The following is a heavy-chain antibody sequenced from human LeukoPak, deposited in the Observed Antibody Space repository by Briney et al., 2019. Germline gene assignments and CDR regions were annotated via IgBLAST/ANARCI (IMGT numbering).Heavy chain of an antibody. V-gene: IGHV3-74*01. CDR3: AKVIYSNYGFFDY. Sequence: GGSLRLSCAASGFTFSSYWMHWVRQAPGKGLVWVSRIRHDAGVTTYADSVKGRFTISRDNAKNTLYLQTSSLRAEDTAVYYCAKVIYSNYGFFDYWGQGTLVTVSS. J-gene: IGHJ4*02. D-gene: IGHD4-11*01. CDR2: IRHDAGVT. CDR1: GFTFSSYW.